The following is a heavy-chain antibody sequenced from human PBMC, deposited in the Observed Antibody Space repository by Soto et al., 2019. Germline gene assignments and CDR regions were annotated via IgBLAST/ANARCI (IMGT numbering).Heavy chain of an antibody. V-gene: IGHV3-15*01. CDR3: TTRIGVCNSTTFHEGDF. CDR1: GFTFSSAW. Sequence: EVQLVQSGGGLVKPGGSLRLSCAASGFTFSSAWWGWVRQAPGKGLEWVGRIKSKNDGGTTDYAAPVQGRFTISRDDSKNTLYLQMNSLKTEDTAVFYCTTRIGVCNSTTFHEGDFWGQGTLVTVSS. CDR2: IKSKNDGGTT. D-gene: IGHD2-2*01. J-gene: IGHJ4*02.